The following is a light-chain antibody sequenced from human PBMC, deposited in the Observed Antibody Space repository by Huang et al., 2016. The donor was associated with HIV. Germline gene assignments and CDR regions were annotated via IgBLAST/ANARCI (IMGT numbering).Light chain of an antibody. J-gene: IGKJ1*01. Sequence: VLTQSPGTLSLSPWETAPLSCRASQGITGNSAWCQQRLGQPPRLLIYGASTRALNIPGRFSGSVFGTDFTLTITSLRSEDSAVYYCQQYNAWPSTWTFGQGTRMEIK. CDR1: QGITGN. CDR3: QQYNAWPSTWT. CDR2: GAS. V-gene: IGKV3-15*01.